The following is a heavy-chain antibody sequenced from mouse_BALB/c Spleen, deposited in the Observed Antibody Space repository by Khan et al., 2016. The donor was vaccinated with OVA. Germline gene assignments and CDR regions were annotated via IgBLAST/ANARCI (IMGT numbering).Heavy chain of an antibody. CDR2: IFPGSDTP. V-gene: IGHV1-77*01. J-gene: IGHJ3*01. D-gene: IGHD1-1*02. CDR3: ARGWYSVFAY. Sequence: VQLQESGPEMVKPGASLKVSCKASGYTFTDYVIGWMKQRPRQGLEWIGDIFPGSDTPYYNEKFKDKATLTADKSSNTAHMQLSSLTSEDSAVYFCARGWYSVFAYWGQGTLVTVSA. CDR1: GYTFTDYV.